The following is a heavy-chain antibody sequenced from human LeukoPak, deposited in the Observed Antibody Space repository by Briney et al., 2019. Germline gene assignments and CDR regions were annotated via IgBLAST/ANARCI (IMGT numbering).Heavy chain of an antibody. CDR1: GFTFSSYT. Sequence: GGSLRLSCAASGFTFSSYTMNWVRQAPGKGLEWVANIKQDGSEKYYVDSVKGRLTISRDNAKNSLYLQMNSLRPEDTAVYYCVLLSLTPGWGQGTLVTVSS. V-gene: IGHV3-7*01. CDR2: IKQDGSEK. D-gene: IGHD3-10*01. CDR3: VLLSLTPG. J-gene: IGHJ4*02.